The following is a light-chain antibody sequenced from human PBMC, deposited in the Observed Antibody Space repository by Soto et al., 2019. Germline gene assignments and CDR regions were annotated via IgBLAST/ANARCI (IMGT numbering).Light chain of an antibody. CDR2: DAS. Sequence: IQLTQSPSVLSASVGDRVTITCRASQGVRNYLAWYQQQAGKAPRLLIFDASTLQSGVPSRFSGSGSETEFTLTISSLQPEDFATYYCQQLNIYPITFGQGTRLEIK. CDR1: QGVRNY. J-gene: IGKJ5*01. CDR3: QQLNIYPIT. V-gene: IGKV1-9*01.